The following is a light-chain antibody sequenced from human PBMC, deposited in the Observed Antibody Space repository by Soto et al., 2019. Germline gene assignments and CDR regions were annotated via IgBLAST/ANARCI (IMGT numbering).Light chain of an antibody. Sequence: ETVMTQSPVTLSVSPGERATLSCRASQSVSNNLAWYQQKPGQAPRLLIYDASTRATGIPARFSGSGSGTEFSLTISGLQSEDSAVYYCQQRSNWPPWTFGQGTKVEIK. CDR1: QSVSNN. CDR2: DAS. V-gene: IGKV3-15*01. J-gene: IGKJ1*01. CDR3: QQRSNWPPWT.